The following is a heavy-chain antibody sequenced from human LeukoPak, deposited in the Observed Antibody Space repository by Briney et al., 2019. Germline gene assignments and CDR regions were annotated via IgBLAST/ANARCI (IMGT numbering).Heavy chain of an antibody. CDR3: AKDRSGTWSFDY. CDR1: GFTFSSHN. Sequence: PGGSLRLSRAASGFTFSSHNMHWVRQAPGKGLEWVAVVWYDGINNVFADSVKGRFTLSRDNSNNTLFLQMNSLRVEDTAVYYCAKDRSGTWSFDYWGQGTLVTVSS. CDR2: VWYDGINN. J-gene: IGHJ4*02. D-gene: IGHD3-3*01. V-gene: IGHV3-33*06.